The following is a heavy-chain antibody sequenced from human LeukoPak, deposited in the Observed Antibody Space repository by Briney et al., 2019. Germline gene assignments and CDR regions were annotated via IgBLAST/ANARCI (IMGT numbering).Heavy chain of an antibody. V-gene: IGHV3-48*01. CDR1: GFTFSSYS. CDR3: ARATVTTVGY. J-gene: IGHJ4*02. D-gene: IGHD4-17*01. Sequence: PGGSLRLSCAASGFTFSSYSMTWVRQAPGKGLEWVSYISSSSSTIYYADSVKGRFTISRDNAKNSLYLQMNSLRAEDTAVYYCARATVTTVGYWGQGTLVTVSS. CDR2: ISSSSSTI.